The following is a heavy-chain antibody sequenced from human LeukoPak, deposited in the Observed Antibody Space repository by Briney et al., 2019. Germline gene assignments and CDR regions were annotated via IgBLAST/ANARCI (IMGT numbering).Heavy chain of an antibody. CDR1: GVSISSYY. CDR3: ARGLNYYGSGSYDAFDI. Sequence: SETLSLTCTVSGVSISSYYWSWIRQPPGKGLEWIGYIYYSGSTNYNPSLKSRVTISVDTSKNQFSLKLSSVTAADTAVYYCARGLNYYGSGSYDAFDIWGQGTMVTVSS. J-gene: IGHJ3*02. V-gene: IGHV4-59*01. D-gene: IGHD3-10*01. CDR2: IYYSGST.